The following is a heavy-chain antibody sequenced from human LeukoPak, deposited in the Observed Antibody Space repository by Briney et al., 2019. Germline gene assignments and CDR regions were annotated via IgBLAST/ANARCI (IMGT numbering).Heavy chain of an antibody. V-gene: IGHV1-69*04. CDR3: ARDRASAAAGTPVSSYYFDY. CDR2: IIPILGIA. J-gene: IGHJ4*02. CDR1: GGTFSSYA. Sequence: SVKVSCKASGGTFSSYAISWVRQAPGQGLEWMGRIIPILGIANYAQKFQGRVTITADKSTSTAYMELSSLRSEDTAVYYCARDRASAAAGTPVSSYYFDYWGQGTLVTVSS. D-gene: IGHD6-13*01.